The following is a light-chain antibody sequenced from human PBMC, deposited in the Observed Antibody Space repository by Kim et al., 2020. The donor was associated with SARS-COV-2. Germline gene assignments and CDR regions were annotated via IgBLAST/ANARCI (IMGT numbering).Light chain of an antibody. Sequence: LGQTVRITCQGDSLRSYYASWYQQKLGQAPVLVICGKNNRPSGIPDRFSGSSSGNTASLTITGAQAEDEADYYCNSRDSSGNHLGVFGGGTQLTVL. CDR2: GKN. CDR1: SLRSYY. V-gene: IGLV3-19*01. J-gene: IGLJ2*01. CDR3: NSRDSSGNHLGV.